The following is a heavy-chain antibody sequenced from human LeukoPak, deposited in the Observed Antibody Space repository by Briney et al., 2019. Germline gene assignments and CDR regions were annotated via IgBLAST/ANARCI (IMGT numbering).Heavy chain of an antibody. J-gene: IGHJ3*02. CDR1: GYSFTTYW. V-gene: IGHV5-51*01. D-gene: IGHD3-9*01. Sequence: HGGSLKISCQGSGYSFTTYWIGWVRQMPGKGLECMGIIYPGDSDTRYSPSFQGQVTISADKSISTAYLQWSSLKASDTAMYYCARRGGLLTGYYTPGAFDIWGQGTMVTVSS. CDR2: IYPGDSDT. CDR3: ARRGGLLTGYYTPGAFDI.